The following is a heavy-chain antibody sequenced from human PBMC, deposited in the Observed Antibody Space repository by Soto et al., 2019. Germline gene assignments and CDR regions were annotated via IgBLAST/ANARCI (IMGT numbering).Heavy chain of an antibody. V-gene: IGHV4-59*11. J-gene: IGHJ4*02. CDR1: GGSISNRY. CDR2: IYYNGAT. CDR3: ARGLITVFGVVTVFDS. D-gene: IGHD3-3*01. Sequence: QVQLQESGPGLVKPSETLSLTCSVSGGSISNRYWSWIRQSPGKGLEWIGYIYYNGATHYNPSLKSRLTISVDVSKQQFSLQLASVTAADSAIYYCARGLITVFGVVTVFDSWGQGALVAVSS.